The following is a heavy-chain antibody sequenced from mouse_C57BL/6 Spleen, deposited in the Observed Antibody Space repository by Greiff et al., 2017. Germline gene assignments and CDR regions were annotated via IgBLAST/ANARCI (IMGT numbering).Heavy chain of an antibody. Sequence: VQLQQSGPELVKPGASVKISCKASGYSFTGYYMNWVKQSPEKSLEWIGELNPSTGGTTYNQKFKAKATLTVDKSSSTAYMQLKSLTSEDSAVYYCARRVYYGSAWFAYWGQRTLVTVSA. CDR3: ARRVYYGSAWFAY. V-gene: IGHV1-42*01. CDR2: LNPSTGGT. CDR1: GYSFTGYY. D-gene: IGHD2-2*01. J-gene: IGHJ3*01.